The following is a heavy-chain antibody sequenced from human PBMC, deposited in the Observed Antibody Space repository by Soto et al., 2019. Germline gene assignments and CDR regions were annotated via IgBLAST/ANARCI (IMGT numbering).Heavy chain of an antibody. CDR3: ARTPSLGGSTLFDY. CDR2: IIPIFGTA. CDR1: GGTFSSYA. J-gene: IGHJ4*02. V-gene: IGHV1-69*06. Sequence: QVQLVQSGAEVKKPGSSVKVSCKASGGTFSSYAISWVRQAPGQGLEWRGGIIPIFGTANYAQKFQGRVTITADKSKSTAYMELSSLRSEGTAVYYCARTPSLGGSTLFDYWGQGTLVTVSS. D-gene: IGHD2-15*01.